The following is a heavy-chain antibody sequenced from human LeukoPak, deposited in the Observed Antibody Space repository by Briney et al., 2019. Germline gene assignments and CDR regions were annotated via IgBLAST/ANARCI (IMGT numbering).Heavy chain of an antibody. CDR3: ARSNPNRNTLDL. V-gene: IGHV3-7*01. Sequence: GVSVRLSCAAPGFTLNSYLMSWVRQAPGRGLEWVANITKYRSEESYLDSVKGRFTVSRDNAKNSLFLQMNSLRGEDTAVYYCARSNPNRNTLDLWGQGTMVTISS. CDR1: GFTLNSYL. D-gene: IGHD1-14*01. CDR2: ITKYRSEE. J-gene: IGHJ3*01.